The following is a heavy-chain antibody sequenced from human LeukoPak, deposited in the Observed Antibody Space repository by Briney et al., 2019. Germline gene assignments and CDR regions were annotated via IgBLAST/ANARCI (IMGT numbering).Heavy chain of an antibody. J-gene: IGHJ4*02. CDR3: VRPGQSSWWVYFNY. CDR2: IHTSGST. V-gene: IGHV4-4*09. D-gene: IGHD2-15*01. CDR1: GGSGNTYY. Sequence: SETLSLTCTVSGGSGNTYYWTWIRQPPGKGLEWIGYIHTSGSTNYNPSLKSRVTMSLDTSKNLFSLRLSSVTAADTAVYYCVRPGQSSWWVYFNYWGQGTVVTVSS.